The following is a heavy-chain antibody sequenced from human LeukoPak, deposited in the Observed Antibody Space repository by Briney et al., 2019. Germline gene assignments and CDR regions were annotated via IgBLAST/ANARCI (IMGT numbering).Heavy chain of an antibody. D-gene: IGHD3-10*01. V-gene: IGHV4-59*03. CDR1: GGSISSYS. J-gene: IGHJ4*02. Sequence: SETLSLTCTVSGGSISSYSWSWIRQPPGKGLEWIGYIYYSGRTVYNPSLASRVTISIDASKDQFSLRLSSVTAADTAIYYRAGDYGSGSYRFDYWGQGTLVTVSS. CDR2: IYYSGRT. CDR3: AGDYGSGSYRFDY.